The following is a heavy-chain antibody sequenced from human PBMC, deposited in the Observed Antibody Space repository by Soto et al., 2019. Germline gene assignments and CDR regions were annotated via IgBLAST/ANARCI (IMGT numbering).Heavy chain of an antibody. V-gene: IGHV1-69*13. J-gene: IGHJ4*02. CDR2: IIPIFGTA. D-gene: IGHD5-18*01. Sequence: SVKVSCKASGGTFSNYAISWVRQAPGQGLEWMGGIIPIFGTANYAQKFQGRVTITADESTSTAYMELSSLRSEDTAVYYCARDRGYSYGQKLDYWGQGTLVTVSS. CDR3: ARDRGYSYGQKLDY. CDR1: GGTFSNYA.